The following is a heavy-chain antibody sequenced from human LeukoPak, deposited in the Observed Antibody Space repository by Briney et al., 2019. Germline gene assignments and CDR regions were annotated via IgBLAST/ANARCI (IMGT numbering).Heavy chain of an antibody. Sequence: PGGSLRLSCAASGITVSTNYMSWVRQAPGKGLEWVSYISSSGSTIYYADSVKGRFTISRDNAKNSLYLQMNSLRAEDTAVYYCARDHDSSGYYVGYWGQGTLVTVSS. V-gene: IGHV3-11*01. CDR3: ARDHDSSGYYVGY. CDR2: ISSSGSTI. CDR1: GITVSTNY. D-gene: IGHD3-22*01. J-gene: IGHJ4*02.